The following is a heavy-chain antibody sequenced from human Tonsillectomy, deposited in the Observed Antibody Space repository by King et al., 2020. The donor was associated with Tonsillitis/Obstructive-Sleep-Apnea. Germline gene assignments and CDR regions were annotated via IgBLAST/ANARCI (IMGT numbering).Heavy chain of an antibody. CDR1: GGAISSVGYY. CDR3: ARSGRDYGDYEGAFDI. D-gene: IGHD4-17*01. V-gene: IGHV4-31*01. CDR2: IYNIVST. Sequence: QLQESGPGLVKPSQTLSLTCTVCGGAISSVGYYCSWGLRHQGKGREWIGYIYNIVSTDDNASPKRLVTISVDTSKNQFSLKLSAVTAADTAVYYCARSGRDYGDYEGAFDIWGQGTMVTVSS. J-gene: IGHJ3*02.